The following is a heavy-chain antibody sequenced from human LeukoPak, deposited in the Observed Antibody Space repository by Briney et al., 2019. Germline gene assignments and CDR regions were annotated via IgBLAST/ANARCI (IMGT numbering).Heavy chain of an antibody. D-gene: IGHD4-17*01. CDR1: GYTFTSYD. CDR3: AILGNDYGDYRADY. J-gene: IGHJ4*02. V-gene: IGHV1-69*13. CDR2: IIPIFGTA. Sequence: SVKVSCKASGYTFTSYDINWVRQATGQGLEWMGGIIPIFGTANYAQKFQGRVTITADESTSTAYMELSSLRSEDTAVYYCAILGNDYGDYRADYWGQGALVTVSS.